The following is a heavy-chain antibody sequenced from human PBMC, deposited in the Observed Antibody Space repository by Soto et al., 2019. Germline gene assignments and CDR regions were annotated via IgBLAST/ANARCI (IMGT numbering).Heavy chain of an antibody. J-gene: IGHJ6*02. CDR2: IYWNDEQ. D-gene: IGHD6-13*01. Sequence: QITLKESGPTLVKPTQTLTLTCTFSGFSLTSGVVGVGWIRQPPGEALEWLALIYWNDEQYYNPSLRNRLTITRDTSKNPVVLTMTNMDPVDPAKYYCAHRLPGPSGYDVWGQGTTVTVSS. CDR1: GFSLTSGVVG. CDR3: AHRLPGPSGYDV. V-gene: IGHV2-5*01.